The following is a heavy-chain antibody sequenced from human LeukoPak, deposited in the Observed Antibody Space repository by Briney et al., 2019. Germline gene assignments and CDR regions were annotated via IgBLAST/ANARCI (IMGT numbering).Heavy chain of an antibody. V-gene: IGHV4-61*01. CDR3: AREDGYSQADS. Sequence: SETLSLTCTVSGGXVNSGSYYWSWIRQPPGEGLEWIGYIYYTGSTYYNPSLKSRVTISLDTSKNQFSLILSSVTAADTAVYYCAREDGYSQADSWGQGILVTVSS. J-gene: IGHJ4*02. D-gene: IGHD5-24*01. CDR2: IYYTGST. CDR1: GGXVNSGSYY.